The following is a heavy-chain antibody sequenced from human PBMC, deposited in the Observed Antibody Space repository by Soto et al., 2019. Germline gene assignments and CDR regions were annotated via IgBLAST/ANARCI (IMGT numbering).Heavy chain of an antibody. Sequence: GVLRLSCAASGFTVSSNYMSWVRQAPGKGLEWVSVIYSGGSTYYADSVKGRFTISRDNSKNTLYLQMNSLRAEDTAVYYCARGYYDILTGYWLSDAFDIWGQGTMVTVSS. J-gene: IGHJ3*02. CDR1: GFTVSSNY. CDR3: ARGYYDILTGYWLSDAFDI. D-gene: IGHD3-9*01. V-gene: IGHV3-66*01. CDR2: IYSGGST.